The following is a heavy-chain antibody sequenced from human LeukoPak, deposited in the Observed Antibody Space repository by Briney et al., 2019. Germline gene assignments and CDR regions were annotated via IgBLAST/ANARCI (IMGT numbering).Heavy chain of an antibody. CDR2: ISAYNGNT. D-gene: IGHD7-27*01. CDR1: GGTFSSYA. CDR3: ARDGETNGMDV. Sequence: ASEKVSCKASGGTFSSYAISWVRQAPGQGLEWMGWISAYNGNTNYAQKLQGRVTMTTDTSTSTAYMELRSLRSDDTAVYYCARDGETNGMDVWGQGTTVTVSS. V-gene: IGHV1-18*01. J-gene: IGHJ6*02.